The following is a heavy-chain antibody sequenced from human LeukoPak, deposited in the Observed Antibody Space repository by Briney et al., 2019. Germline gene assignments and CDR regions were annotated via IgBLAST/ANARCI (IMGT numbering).Heavy chain of an antibody. Sequence: SETLSLTCAVYGGSFSGYYWSWIRQPPGKGLEWIGEINHSGSTNYNPSLKSRVTISVDTSKNQFSLKLSSVTAADTAVYYCASAFTADDFWSGQNYYGMDVWGQGTTVTVSS. D-gene: IGHD3-3*01. J-gene: IGHJ6*02. V-gene: IGHV4-34*01. CDR1: GGSFSGYY. CDR3: ASAFTADDFWSGQNYYGMDV. CDR2: INHSGST.